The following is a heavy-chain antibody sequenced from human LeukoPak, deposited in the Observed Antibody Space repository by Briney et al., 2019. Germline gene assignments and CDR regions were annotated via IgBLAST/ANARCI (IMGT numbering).Heavy chain of an antibody. J-gene: IGHJ4*02. Sequence: SETLSLTCTVSGGSISSYYWSWIRQPPGKGLEWIGYIYYSGSTNYNPSLKSRVTISVDTSKNQFSLKLSSVTAADTAVYYCARGGPLVGSFDYWGQGTLVTVSS. CDR3: ARGGPLVGSFDY. CDR1: GGSISSYY. V-gene: IGHV4-59*08. D-gene: IGHD1-26*01. CDR2: IYYSGST.